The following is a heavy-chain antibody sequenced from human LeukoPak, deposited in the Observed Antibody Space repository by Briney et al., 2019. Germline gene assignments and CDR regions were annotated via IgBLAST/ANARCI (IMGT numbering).Heavy chain of an antibody. Sequence: PSETLSLTCTVSGYSISSGYYWGWIRQPPGKGLEWIGSIYHSGSTYYNPSLKSRVTMSVDTSKNQFSLKLSSVTAADTAVYYCARVGPGIHGGYCSSTSCYAFDIWGQGTMVTVSS. J-gene: IGHJ3*02. CDR3: ARVGPGIHGGYCSSTSCYAFDI. CDR2: IYHSGST. CDR1: GYSISSGYY. V-gene: IGHV4-38-2*02. D-gene: IGHD2-2*01.